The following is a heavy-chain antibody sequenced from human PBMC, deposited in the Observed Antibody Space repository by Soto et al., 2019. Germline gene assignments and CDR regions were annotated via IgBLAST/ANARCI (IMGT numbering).Heavy chain of an antibody. CDR2: ISGSGSST. D-gene: IGHD2-2*01. CDR1: GFTISHFA. Sequence: PVGPLRLSCAASGFTISHFAMNWVRHSPGKGLEWISGISGSGSSTHDADSAQGRIITSRSNSNGSLYLQMDAMRADDAAHYYYGKGRRVGISSPLDLWGQGTPVTVSS. V-gene: IGHV3-23*01. CDR3: GKGRRVGISSPLDL. J-gene: IGHJ4*02.